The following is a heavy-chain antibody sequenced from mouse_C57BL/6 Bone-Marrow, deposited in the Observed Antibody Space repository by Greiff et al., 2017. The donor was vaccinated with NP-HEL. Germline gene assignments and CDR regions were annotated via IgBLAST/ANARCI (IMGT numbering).Heavy chain of an antibody. CDR3: ARGIVTR. CDR1: GFTFSSYG. CDR2: ISSGGSYT. V-gene: IGHV5-6*01. D-gene: IGHD2-5*01. Sequence: EVQVVESGGDLVKPGGSLKLSCAASGFTFSSYGMSWVRQTPDKRLEWVATISSGGSYTYYPDSVKGRFTISRDNAKNTLYLQMSSLKSEDTAMYYCARGIVTRGGQGTLVTVSA. J-gene: IGHJ3*01.